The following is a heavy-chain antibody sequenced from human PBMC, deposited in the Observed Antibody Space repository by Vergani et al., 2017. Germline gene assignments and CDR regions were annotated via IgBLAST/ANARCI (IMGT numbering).Heavy chain of an antibody. V-gene: IGHV3-15*07. CDR3: TTASTMITFGGVIVPFDY. D-gene: IGHD3-16*02. Sequence: EVQLVESGGGLVKPGGSLRLSCAASGFTFSNAWMNWVRQAPGKGLEWVGRIKSKTDGGTTDYAAPLKGRFTFSRDDSKNTLYLQMNSLKTEDTAVYYCTTASTMITFGGVIVPFDYWGQGTLVTVSS. J-gene: IGHJ4*02. CDR2: IKSKTDGGTT. CDR1: GFTFSNAW.